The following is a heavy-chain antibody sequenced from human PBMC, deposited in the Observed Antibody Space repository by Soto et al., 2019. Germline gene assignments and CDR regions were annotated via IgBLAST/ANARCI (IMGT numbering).Heavy chain of an antibody. Sequence: QVQLQESGPGLVKPSQTLSLTCTVSGGSISSGGYYWSWIRQHPGKGLEWIGYIYHSGSTYYNPSLTSRLTISVDTSKNQFSLKLSSVTAADTAVYYCAREHCSSTTCYPFFDYWGQGTLVTVSS. J-gene: IGHJ4*02. D-gene: IGHD2-2*01. CDR1: GGSISSGGYY. CDR2: IYHSGST. CDR3: AREHCSSTTCYPFFDY. V-gene: IGHV4-31*03.